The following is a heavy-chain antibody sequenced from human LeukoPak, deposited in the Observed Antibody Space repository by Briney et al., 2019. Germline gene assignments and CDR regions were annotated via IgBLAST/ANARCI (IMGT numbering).Heavy chain of an antibody. D-gene: IGHD6-13*01. V-gene: IGHV1-69*06. CDR2: IIPIFGTA. CDR1: GGTFSSYD. CDR3: ASVQGSSWLNWFDP. J-gene: IGHJ5*02. Sequence: GASVKVSCKASGGTFSSYDISWVRQAPGQGLEWMGGIIPIFGTANYAQKFQGRVTITADKSTSTAYMELSSLRSEDTAVYYCASVQGSSWLNWFDPWGQGTLVTVSS.